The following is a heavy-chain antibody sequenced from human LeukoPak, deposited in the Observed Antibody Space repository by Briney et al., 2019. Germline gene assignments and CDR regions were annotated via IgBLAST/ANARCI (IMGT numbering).Heavy chain of an antibody. V-gene: IGHV4-39*07. J-gene: IGHJ4*02. D-gene: IGHD3-22*01. CDR1: GGSISSSYSY. Sequence: SETLSLTCTVSGGSISSSYSYWGWIRQPPGKGLEWIGSVHYTGSTYYNPSLKSRVTISVDTSKNQFSLKLSSVTAADTAVYYCARANYYDSSGYSYWGQGTLVTVSS. CDR3: ARANYYDSSGYSY. CDR2: VHYTGST.